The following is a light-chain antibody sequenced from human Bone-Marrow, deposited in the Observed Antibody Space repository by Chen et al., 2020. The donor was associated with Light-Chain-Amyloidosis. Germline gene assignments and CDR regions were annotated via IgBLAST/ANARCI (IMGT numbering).Light chain of an antibody. CDR1: DLPTKY. Sequence: SYELTQPPSVSVSPGQTARITCSGDDLPTKYAYWYQQKPGQAPVLVIQRETERPSGISERFSGSSSGKTATLTISGVQAEDEADYHCQSADSSGTYEVIFGGGTKLTVL. CDR3: QSADSSGTYEVI. V-gene: IGLV3-25*03. J-gene: IGLJ2*01. CDR2: RET.